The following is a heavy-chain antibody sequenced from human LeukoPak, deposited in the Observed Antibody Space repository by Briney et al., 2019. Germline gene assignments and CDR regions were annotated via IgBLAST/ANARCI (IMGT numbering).Heavy chain of an antibody. CDR2: INWNCGST. J-gene: IGHJ3*02. Sequence: TGGSLRLSCAASGFTFYDYGVSWVRQAPGKGLEWVSGINWNCGSTGYADSVKGRFTISRDNAKNSLYLQMNSLRAEDTALYYCARDRRKSPRAFDIWGQGTMVTVSS. CDR3: ARDRRKSPRAFDI. V-gene: IGHV3-20*04. CDR1: GFTFYDYG.